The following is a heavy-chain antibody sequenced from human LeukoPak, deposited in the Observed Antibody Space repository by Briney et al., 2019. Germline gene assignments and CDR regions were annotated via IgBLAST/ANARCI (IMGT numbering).Heavy chain of an antibody. CDR1: GFTFSSYA. CDR3: ARDYYGDPDY. Sequence: GGSLRLSCAASGFTFSSYAMHWVRQAPGKGLEWVAVISYDGSNKYYADSVKGRFTISRDNSKNTLYLQMNSLRAEDTAVYYCARDYYGDPDYWGQGTLVTVSS. CDR2: ISYDGSNK. J-gene: IGHJ4*02. D-gene: IGHD4-17*01. V-gene: IGHV3-30-3*01.